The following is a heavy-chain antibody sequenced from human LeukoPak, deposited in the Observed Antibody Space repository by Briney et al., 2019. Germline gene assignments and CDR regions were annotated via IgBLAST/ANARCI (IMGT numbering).Heavy chain of an antibody. D-gene: IGHD3-10*01. Sequence: GGSLRLYCAASGITVSSNYMSWVRQAPGKGLEWVTVIYSGGSTYYADSVKGRFTTSRDNSKNTLYLQMNSLRAEDTAVYYCAKIWLYGSGNQVGAFDIWGQGTMVTVSS. CDR2: IYSGGST. J-gene: IGHJ3*02. CDR1: GITVSSNY. CDR3: AKIWLYGSGNQVGAFDI. V-gene: IGHV3-53*01.